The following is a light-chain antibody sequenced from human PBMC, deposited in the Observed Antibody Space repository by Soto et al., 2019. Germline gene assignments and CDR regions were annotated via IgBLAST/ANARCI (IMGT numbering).Light chain of an antibody. CDR1: QSISNY. CDR2: TTS. Sequence: DVQMTQFPSSLSASVGDRVTITCRASQSISNYLNWYQQRPGKAPKLLIYTTSSLQSGVPSRFSGSGSGTEFTLTINSLQPEDFATYYCQQSYITPLTFGGGTKVEIK. CDR3: QQSYITPLT. V-gene: IGKV1-39*01. J-gene: IGKJ4*01.